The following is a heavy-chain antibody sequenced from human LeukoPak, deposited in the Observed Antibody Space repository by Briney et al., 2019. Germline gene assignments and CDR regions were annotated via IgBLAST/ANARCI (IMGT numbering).Heavy chain of an antibody. V-gene: IGHV4-59*11. D-gene: IGHD4-17*01. Sequence: SETLSLTCTVSGGSISSHYWSWIRQPPGKGLEWIGYIYYSGSTNYNPSLKSRVTISIDTSKNQFSLKLISVTAADAAVYYCARDLVTVTKGFDIWGQGTMVSVSS. J-gene: IGHJ3*02. CDR1: GGSISSHY. CDR3: ARDLVTVTKGFDI. CDR2: IYYSGST.